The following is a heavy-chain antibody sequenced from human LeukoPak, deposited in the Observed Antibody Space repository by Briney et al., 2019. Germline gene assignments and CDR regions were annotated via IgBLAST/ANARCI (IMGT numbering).Heavy chain of an antibody. CDR1: GGSFSGYY. D-gene: IGHD3-22*01. V-gene: IGHV4-34*01. CDR3: ARGAIIYYYDSSGLDY. CDR2: INHSGST. J-gene: IGHJ4*02. Sequence: SETLSLTCAVYGGSFSGYYWSWIRQTPGKGLEWIGEINHSGSTNYNPSLKSRVTISVDTSKNQFSLKLSSVTAADTAVYYCARGAIIYYYDSSGLDYWGQGTLVTVSS.